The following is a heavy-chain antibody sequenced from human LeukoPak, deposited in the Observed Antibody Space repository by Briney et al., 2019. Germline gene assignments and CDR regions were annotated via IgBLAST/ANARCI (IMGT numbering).Heavy chain of an antibody. CDR3: ARDLYRIVVVPHYFDY. J-gene: IGHJ4*02. Sequence: GGSLRLSCAASGFTFSSYWMSWVRQAPGKGLEWVANIKQDGSEKYYVDSVKGRFTISRDNAKNSLYLQMSSLRAEDTAVYYCARDLYRIVVVPHYFDYWGQGTLVTVSS. CDR2: IKQDGSEK. D-gene: IGHD3-22*01. CDR1: GFTFSSYW. V-gene: IGHV3-7*01.